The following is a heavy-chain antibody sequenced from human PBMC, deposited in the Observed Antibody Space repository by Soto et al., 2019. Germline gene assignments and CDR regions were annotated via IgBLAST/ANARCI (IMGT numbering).Heavy chain of an antibody. Sequence: SETLSLTCTVSGASISSSYWSWIRQSPGKGLEWIGFVHYSGSTNYNPSLKSRVTISVDTSKNQFSLKLSSVTAADTAIYYCARGYYDSRGQSNTFDIWGRGTQVTVSS. J-gene: IGHJ3*02. V-gene: IGHV4-59*01. CDR3: ARGYYDSRGQSNTFDI. CDR1: GASISSSY. CDR2: VHYSGST. D-gene: IGHD3-22*01.